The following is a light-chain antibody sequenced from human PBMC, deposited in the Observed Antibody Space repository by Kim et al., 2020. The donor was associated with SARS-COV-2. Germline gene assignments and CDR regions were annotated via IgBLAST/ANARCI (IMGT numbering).Light chain of an antibody. CDR3: QQSHSIPYT. J-gene: IGKJ2*01. V-gene: IGKV1-39*01. Sequence: DIQMTQYPYSLSASVRDRVTITCRASQDITSYLNWYQHKPGKAPRLLIYAASSFQGGVPSRFSGSESGTDFTLIITSLQPEDFATFYCQQSHSIPYTFGQGTKLEI. CDR2: AAS. CDR1: QDITSY.